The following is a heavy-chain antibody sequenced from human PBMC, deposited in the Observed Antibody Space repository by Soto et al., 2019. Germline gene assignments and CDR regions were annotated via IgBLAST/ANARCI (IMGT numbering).Heavy chain of an antibody. D-gene: IGHD2-2*01. Sequence: SETLSLTCTVSGGSISSSSYYWGWIRQPPGKGLEWIGSIYYSGSTYYNPSLKSRVTISVDTSKNQFSLKRTSVTAADTAVYYCARQDDCSSTSCYDYWGQGTLVTVSS. CDR3: ARQDDCSSTSCYDY. V-gene: IGHV4-39*01. CDR1: GGSISSSSYY. CDR2: IYYSGST. J-gene: IGHJ4*02.